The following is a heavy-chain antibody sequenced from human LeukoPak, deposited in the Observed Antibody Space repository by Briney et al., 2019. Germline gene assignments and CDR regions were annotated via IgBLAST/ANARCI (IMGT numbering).Heavy chain of an antibody. V-gene: IGHV3-30*02. CDR1: GSTFSSYG. CDR3: ASALYTVTPTDY. D-gene: IGHD4-17*01. CDR2: IRYDGSNK. Sequence: QSGGSLRLSCAASGSTFSSYGMHWVRQAPGKGLEWVAFIRYDGSNKYYADSVKGRFTISRDNSKNTLYLQMNSLRAEDTAVYYCASALYTVTPTDYWGQGTLVTVSS. J-gene: IGHJ4*02.